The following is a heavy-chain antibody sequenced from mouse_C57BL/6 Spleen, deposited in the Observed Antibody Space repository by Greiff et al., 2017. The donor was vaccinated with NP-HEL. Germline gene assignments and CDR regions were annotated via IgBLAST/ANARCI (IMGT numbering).Heavy chain of an antibody. CDR2: IHPNSGST. CDR3: ASDYGSSYDAMDY. Sequence: VQLQQPGAELVKPGASVKLSCTASGYTFTSYWMHWVKQRPGQGLEWIGMIHPNSGSTNYNEKFKSKATLTVDKSSSTAYMHLSSLTSEDSAVYYCASDYGSSYDAMDYWGQGTSVTVSS. J-gene: IGHJ4*01. CDR1: GYTFTSYW. D-gene: IGHD1-1*01. V-gene: IGHV1-64*01.